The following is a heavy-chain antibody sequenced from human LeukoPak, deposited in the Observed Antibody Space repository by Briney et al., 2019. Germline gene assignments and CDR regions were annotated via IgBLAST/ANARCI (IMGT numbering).Heavy chain of an antibody. D-gene: IGHD2/OR15-2a*01. Sequence: ASVKVSCKGSGYTFTSYDINWVRQATGQGLEWMGWMNPNSGNTGYAQKFQGRVTMTRNTSISTAYMELSSLRSEDTAVYYCARGNSRRKLYYFDYWGQGTLVTVSS. CDR2: MNPNSGNT. CDR3: ARGNSRRKLYYFDY. J-gene: IGHJ4*02. CDR1: GYTFTSYD. V-gene: IGHV1-8*01.